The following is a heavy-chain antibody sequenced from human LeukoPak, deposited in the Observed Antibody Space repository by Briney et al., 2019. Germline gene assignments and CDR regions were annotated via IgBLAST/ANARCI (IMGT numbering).Heavy chain of an antibody. CDR1: GVSISSSY. Sequence: PSETLSLTCTVSGVSISSSYWSWIRQPPGKGLEWIGYIYKSGSTNYNPSLKSRVSMSVDTSKNQISLKLTSVTAADTAVYYCARRATTGPPYYLDYWGQGTLVTVSS. V-gene: IGHV4-59*08. J-gene: IGHJ4*02. CDR3: ARRATTGPPYYLDY. CDR2: IYKSGST. D-gene: IGHD1-26*01.